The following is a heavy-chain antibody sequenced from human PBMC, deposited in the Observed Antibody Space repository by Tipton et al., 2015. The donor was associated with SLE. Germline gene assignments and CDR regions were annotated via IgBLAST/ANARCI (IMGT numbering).Heavy chain of an antibody. CDR2: IIPIVGIA. CDR3: GRVHSFAVDD. Sequence: QSGAEVKKPGSSVKVSCETSGHTFSNYAIAWVRQAPGQGLEWMGGIIPIVGIANYAQQFQGRVTITAGDSTSTAYMEVSSLRPEDTAVYYCGRVHSFAVDDWGQGTLVTVSS. D-gene: IGHD1-26*01. V-gene: IGHV1-69*01. CDR1: GHTFSNYA. J-gene: IGHJ4*02.